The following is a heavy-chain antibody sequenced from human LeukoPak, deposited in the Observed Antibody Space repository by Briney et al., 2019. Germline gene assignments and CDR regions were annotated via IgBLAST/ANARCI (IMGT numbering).Heavy chain of an antibody. D-gene: IGHD3-22*01. CDR1: GFTFSDYY. CDR2: ISGSGSTI. CDR3: ARERRDSSGYYQPFDY. J-gene: IGHJ4*02. Sequence: GGSLRLSCAASGFTFSDYYMSWIRQAPGKGLEWVSYISGSGSTIYYADSVKGRFTISRDNAKNSLYLQMNNLRVEDTAVYYCARERRDSSGYYQPFDYWGQETLVTVSS. V-gene: IGHV3-11*01.